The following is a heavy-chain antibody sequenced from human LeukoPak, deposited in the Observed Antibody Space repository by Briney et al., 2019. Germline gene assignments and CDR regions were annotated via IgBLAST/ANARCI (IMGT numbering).Heavy chain of an antibody. CDR1: GGSISSGSYY. Sequence: SETLSLTCTVSGGSISSGSYYWSWIRQPPGKGLEWIGEINHSGSTNYNPSLKSRVTISVDTSKNQFSLKLSSVTAADTAVYYCARGRWGLAARPLWFDPWGQGTLVTVSS. CDR2: INHSGST. V-gene: IGHV4-39*07. D-gene: IGHD6-6*01. CDR3: ARGRWGLAARPLWFDP. J-gene: IGHJ5*02.